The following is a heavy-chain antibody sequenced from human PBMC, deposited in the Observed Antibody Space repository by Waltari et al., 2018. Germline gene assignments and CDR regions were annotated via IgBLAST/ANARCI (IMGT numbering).Heavy chain of an antibody. V-gene: IGHV4-34*01. CDR1: GGSFSGYY. Sequence: QVQLQQWGAGLLKPSETLSLTCAVYGGSFSGYYWSWIRQPPGKGLEWIGEINHSGSTNYNPSLKSRVTISVDTSKNQFSLKLSSVTAADTAVYYCARGSWYYDFWSGYPTHNWFDPWGQGTLVTVSS. J-gene: IGHJ5*02. CDR2: INHSGST. D-gene: IGHD3-3*01. CDR3: ARGSWYYDFWSGYPTHNWFDP.